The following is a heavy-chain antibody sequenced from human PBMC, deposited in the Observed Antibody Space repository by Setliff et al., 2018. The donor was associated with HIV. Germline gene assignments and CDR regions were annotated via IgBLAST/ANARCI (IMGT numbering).Heavy chain of an antibody. D-gene: IGHD3-16*01. CDR3: ARLRLAVMMSLDYFDF. Sequence: PSETLSLTCNVSGGSITNFYWSWIRQPPGKGLEWIGYIYNPGSTNFNPSLQSRVSMSVDVSTNQFSLRLTSVTAADTAVYYCARLRLAVMMSLDYFDFWGQGTLVTVSS. CDR2: IYNPGST. J-gene: IGHJ4*02. CDR1: GGSITNFY. V-gene: IGHV4-4*09.